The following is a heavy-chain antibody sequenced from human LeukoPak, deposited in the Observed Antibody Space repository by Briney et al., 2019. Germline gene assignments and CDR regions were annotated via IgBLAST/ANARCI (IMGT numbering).Heavy chain of an antibody. V-gene: IGHV4-39*07. CDR1: GGSISSSSYY. Sequence: SETLSLTCTVSGGSISSSSYYWGWIRQPPGKGLEWIGYIYYSGSTNYKPSLKSRVTISVDTSKNQFSLKLSSVTAADTAVYYCARLGVIPGNYYGIDVWGQGTTVTVSS. CDR2: IYYSGST. J-gene: IGHJ6*02. D-gene: IGHD3-10*01. CDR3: ARLGVIPGNYYGIDV.